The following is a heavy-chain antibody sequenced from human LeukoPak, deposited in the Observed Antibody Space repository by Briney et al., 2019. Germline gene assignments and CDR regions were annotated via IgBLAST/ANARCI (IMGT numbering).Heavy chain of an antibody. CDR3: ARDPSYYYGSTHFDY. V-gene: IGHV3-23*01. D-gene: IGHD3-10*01. J-gene: IGHJ4*02. Sequence: PGGSLRLSCAASGFTFSSYAMSWVRQAPGKGLEWVSAISGSGGSTYYADSVKGRFTISRDNSKNTLYLQMNSLRAEDTAVYYCARDPSYYYGSTHFDYWGQGTLVTVSS. CDR1: GFTFSSYA. CDR2: ISGSGGST.